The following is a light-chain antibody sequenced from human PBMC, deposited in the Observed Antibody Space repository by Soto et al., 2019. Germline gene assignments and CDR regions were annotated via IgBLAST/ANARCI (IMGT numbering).Light chain of an antibody. CDR2: GAF. CDR3: QQYHNWPPQYT. V-gene: IGKV3-15*01. CDR1: QTISDN. J-gene: IGKJ2*01. Sequence: EIVMTQSPATLSVSPGERVTLSCRASQTISDNLAWFQQKSGQAPSLLIHGAFKRATGVPDRFSGSGSGKEFTLTISSLQSEDCAVYYCQQYHNWPPQYTFGQGTKLQIK.